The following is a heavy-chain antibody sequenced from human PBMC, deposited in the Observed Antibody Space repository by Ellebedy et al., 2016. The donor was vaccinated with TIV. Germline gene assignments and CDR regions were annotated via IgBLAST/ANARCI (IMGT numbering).Heavy chain of an antibody. J-gene: IGHJ4*02. CDR2: ISGSGGST. Sequence: GESLKISXAASGFTFSSYAMSWVRQAPGKGLEWVSAISGSGGSTYYADSVKGRFTISRDNSKNTLYLQMNSLRAEDTAVYYCAMFPYGAPDFDYWGQGTLVTVSS. D-gene: IGHD4-17*01. CDR1: GFTFSSYA. V-gene: IGHV3-23*01. CDR3: AMFPYGAPDFDY.